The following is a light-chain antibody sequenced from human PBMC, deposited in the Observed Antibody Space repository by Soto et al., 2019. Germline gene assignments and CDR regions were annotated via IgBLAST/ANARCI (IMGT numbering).Light chain of an antibody. CDR2: VAS. CDR1: QGISSY. CDR3: QQLNAYPLT. J-gene: IGKJ4*01. Sequence: IQLTQSPSSLSASVGDRVTITCRASQGISSYLAWYQQKPGKTPKLLISVASTLQSGVPSRFSGSGSGTDFTLPLSSLQPEDFATYYWQQLNAYPLTFGGGTKVEIK. V-gene: IGKV1-9*01.